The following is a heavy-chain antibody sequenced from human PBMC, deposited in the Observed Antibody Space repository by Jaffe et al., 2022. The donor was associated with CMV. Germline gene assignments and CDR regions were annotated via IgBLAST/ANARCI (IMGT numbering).Heavy chain of an antibody. CDR2: ISGSGGRT. Sequence: EVQLLESGGGLVQPGGSLRLSCAASGFTFSSSAMSWLRQAPGKGLEWVSAISGSGGRTWYADSVKGRITISRDNSKSTLYLQMNTLRAEDTAVYYCVREESESYSRYWGQGTLVTVSS. CDR1: GFTFSSSA. D-gene: IGHD1-26*01. J-gene: IGHJ4*02. CDR3: VREESESYSRY. V-gene: IGHV3-23*01.